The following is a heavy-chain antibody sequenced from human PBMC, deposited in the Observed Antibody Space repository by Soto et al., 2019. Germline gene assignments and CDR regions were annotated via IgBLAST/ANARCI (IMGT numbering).Heavy chain of an antibody. D-gene: IGHD6-19*01. CDR2: ISAYNGNT. J-gene: IGHJ4*02. CDR3: ARDMRIAVAGTRDY. Sequence: ASVKVSCKASGYTFTSYGISWVRQAPGQGLEWMGWISAYNGNTNYAQKLQGRVTMTTDTSTSTAYMELRSLRSDDTAVYYCARDMRIAVAGTRDYWGQGTLVTSPQ. V-gene: IGHV1-18*01. CDR1: GYTFTSYG.